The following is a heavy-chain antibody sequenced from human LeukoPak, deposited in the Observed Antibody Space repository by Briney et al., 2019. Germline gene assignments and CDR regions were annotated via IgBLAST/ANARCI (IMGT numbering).Heavy chain of an antibody. CDR1: GVTFSSYA. J-gene: IGHJ4*02. CDR2: ISGSGSST. Sequence: GGSLRLSCATSGVTFSSYAMGWVRQAPGQGLEWVSAISGSGSSTYYADSVKGRFTISRDNSKNTLYLQMNSLRAEDTAVYYCAKSHYDFWTGYGYYFDYWGQGTLVTVSS. D-gene: IGHD3-3*01. V-gene: IGHV3-23*01. CDR3: AKSHYDFWTGYGYYFDY.